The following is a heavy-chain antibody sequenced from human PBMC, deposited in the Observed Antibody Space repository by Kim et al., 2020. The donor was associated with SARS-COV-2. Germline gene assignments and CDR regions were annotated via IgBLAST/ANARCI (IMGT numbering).Heavy chain of an antibody. J-gene: IGHJ5*02. CDR1: GFTFRTYG. CDR2: LSGSGTNT. D-gene: IGHD2-21*02. CDR3: AKDRGSNNGDLVRFDP. Sequence: GGSLRLSCAASGFTFRTYGMSWVRQAPGKGLEWVSSLSGSGTNTYYADSVKGRFTISRDNPKNTLYLQMNSLRADDTAIYYCAKDRGSNNGDLVRFDPWCQGTLVIVSS. V-gene: IGHV3-23*01.